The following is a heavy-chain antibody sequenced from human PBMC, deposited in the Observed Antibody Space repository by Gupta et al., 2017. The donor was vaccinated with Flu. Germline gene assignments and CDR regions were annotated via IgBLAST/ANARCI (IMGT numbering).Heavy chain of an antibody. CDR3: ASAVAGRRWRSY. D-gene: IGHD6-19*01. Sequence: EVQLVESGGVLVPPGGSLRLSCVASGFTFCNYWLHWVRQAPGKGLVWVSHINTDGGSTTYADSVKGRFTISRDNAKNTLYLQMNSLGAEDTAVYYCASAVAGRRWRSYWGQGTLVTVSS. CDR1: GFTFCNYW. V-gene: IGHV3-74*01. J-gene: IGHJ4*02. CDR2: INTDGGST.